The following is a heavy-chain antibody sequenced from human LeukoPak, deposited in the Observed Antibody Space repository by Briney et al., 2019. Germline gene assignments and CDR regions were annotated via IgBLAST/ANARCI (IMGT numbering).Heavy chain of an antibody. V-gene: IGHV4-4*02. D-gene: IGHD6-13*01. J-gene: IGHJ4*02. CDR1: GGSISSRNW. CDR3: AKVGSGSWYDY. CDR2: IYHSGSS. Sequence: SETLSLTCAVSGGSISSRNWWSWVRQPPGKGLEWIGEIYHSGSSSYNPSLKSRVTISVDKSKNQFSLILNSVTAADTAVYYCAKVGSGSWYDYWGQGTLVTVSS.